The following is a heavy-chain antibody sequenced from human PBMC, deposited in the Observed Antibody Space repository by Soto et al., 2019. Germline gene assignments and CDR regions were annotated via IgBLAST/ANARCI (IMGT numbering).Heavy chain of an antibody. Sequence: GGSVRLSCAASGFTFSGYGMHWVRQAPGKGLEWVAAISNDGRTKYYADSVKGRFTISRDNSKGTLDLQMNSLRVEDTAIYYCAKDRGSEHISGWPQGHWGQGTLVTVAS. CDR1: GFTFSGYG. J-gene: IGHJ4*02. V-gene: IGHV3-30*18. CDR3: AKDRGSEHISGWPQGH. CDR2: ISNDGRTK. D-gene: IGHD6-19*01.